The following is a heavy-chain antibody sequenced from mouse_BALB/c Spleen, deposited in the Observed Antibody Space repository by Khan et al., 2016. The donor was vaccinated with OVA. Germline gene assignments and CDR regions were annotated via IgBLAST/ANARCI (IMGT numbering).Heavy chain of an antibody. CDR2: IDPANGNT. CDR3: ARDYWDVFAY. D-gene: IGHD4-1*01. CDR1: GFYIKDTY. Sequence: IQLVQSGAELVKPGASVKLSCTASGFYIKDTYIHWVKQRPDQGLEWIGRIDPANGNTECDPKFQGKATLTADTSSNTAYLQISSLTSEDTAVYYCARDYWDVFAYWGQGTLVTVSA. J-gene: IGHJ3*01. V-gene: IGHV14-3*02.